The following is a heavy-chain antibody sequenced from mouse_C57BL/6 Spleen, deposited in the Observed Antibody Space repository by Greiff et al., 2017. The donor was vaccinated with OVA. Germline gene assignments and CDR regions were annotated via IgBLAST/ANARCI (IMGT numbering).Heavy chain of an antibody. V-gene: IGHV3-1*01. CDR2: ISYSGST. CDR3: AREVDYGAMDY. J-gene: IGHJ4*01. D-gene: IGHD1-1*02. Sequence: VQLQQSGPGMVKPSQSLSLTCTVTGYSITSGYDWHWIRHFPGNKLEWMGYISYSGSTNYNPSLKSRISITHDTSKNHFFLKLNSVTTEDTATYYCAREVDYGAMDYWGQRTSVTVSS. CDR1: GYSITSGYD.